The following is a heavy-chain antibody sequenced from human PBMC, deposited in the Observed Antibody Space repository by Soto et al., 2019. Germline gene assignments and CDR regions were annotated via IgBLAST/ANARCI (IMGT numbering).Heavy chain of an antibody. D-gene: IGHD2-2*01. CDR2: IYYSGST. J-gene: IGHJ3*02. V-gene: IGHV4-59*01. CDR1: GGSISSYY. Sequence: SETLSLTCTVSGGSISSYYWSWIRQPPGKGLGWIGYIYYSGSTNYNPSLKSRVTISVDTSKNQFSLKLSSVNAADTAVYYCAREGYCSSTSCYRDAFDIWGQGTMVTVSS. CDR3: AREGYCSSTSCYRDAFDI.